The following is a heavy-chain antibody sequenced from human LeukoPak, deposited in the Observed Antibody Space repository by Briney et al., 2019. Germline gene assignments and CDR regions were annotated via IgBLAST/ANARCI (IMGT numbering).Heavy chain of an antibody. CDR3: AHISSSWPDY. V-gene: IGHV3-23*01. D-gene: IGHD6-13*01. CDR2: ISGSGGST. J-gene: IGHJ4*02. Sequence: GGSLRLSCAASGFTFSSYAMSWVRQAPGKGVEWVSAISGSGGSTYYADSVKGRFTISRDNSKNTLYLQMNSLRAEDTAVYYCAHISSSWPDYWGQGTLVTVSS. CDR1: GFTFSSYA.